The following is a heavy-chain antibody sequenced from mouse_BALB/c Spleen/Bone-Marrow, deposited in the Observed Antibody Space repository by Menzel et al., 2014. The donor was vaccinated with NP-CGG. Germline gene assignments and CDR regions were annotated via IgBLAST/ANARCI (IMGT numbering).Heavy chain of an antibody. Sequence: EVQGVESGPEVVKPGASVKISCKTSGYTFTEYTMHWVKQSHGKSLEWIGGINPNNGGTTYNQKFEGKATLTVDKSSSTAYMKLRSLTSKDSAVYYCARSYGYERSWFAYWGQGTLVTVSA. CDR2: INPNNGGT. CDR3: ARSYGYERSWFAY. V-gene: IGHV1-18*01. CDR1: GYTFTEYT. D-gene: IGHD2-2*01. J-gene: IGHJ3*01.